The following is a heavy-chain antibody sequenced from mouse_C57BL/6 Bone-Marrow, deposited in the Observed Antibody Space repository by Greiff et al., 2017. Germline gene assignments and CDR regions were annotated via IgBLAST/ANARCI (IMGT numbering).Heavy chain of an antibody. D-gene: IGHD3-2*02. Sequence: EVKLEESGGDLVKPGGSLKLSCAASGFTFSSYGMSWVRQTPDKRLEWVATISSGGSYTYYPDSVKGRFTISRDNAKNTLYLQMSSLKSEDTAMYYCARRGQLRLRDAMDYWGQGTSVTVSS. CDR3: ARRGQLRLRDAMDY. V-gene: IGHV5-6*02. J-gene: IGHJ4*01. CDR1: GFTFSSYG. CDR2: ISSGGSYT.